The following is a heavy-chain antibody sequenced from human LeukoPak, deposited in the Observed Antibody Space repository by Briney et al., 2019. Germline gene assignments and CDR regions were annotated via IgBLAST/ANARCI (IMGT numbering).Heavy chain of an antibody. CDR2: IYYSGST. V-gene: IGHV4-61*01. J-gene: IGHJ4*02. Sequence: SETLSLTCTVSGASVSSGSFYWSWIRQPPGRGLEWIGYIYYSGSTNYNPSLKSRVTISVDTSKNQFSLKLSSVTAADAAVYFCARSWSSGWFFDYWGQGTLVTVSS. D-gene: IGHD6-19*01. CDR3: ARSWSSGWFFDY. CDR1: GASVSSGSFY.